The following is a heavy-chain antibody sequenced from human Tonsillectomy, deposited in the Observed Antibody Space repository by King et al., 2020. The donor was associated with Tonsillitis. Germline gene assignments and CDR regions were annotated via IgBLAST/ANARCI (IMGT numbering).Heavy chain of an antibody. CDR2: IRWDGGST. CDR1: GFTFDDYT. J-gene: IGHJ5*02. Sequence: VQLVESGGVVVQPGGSLRLSCAASGFTFDDYTMHWLRQAPGKGLEWVSLIRWDGGSTYYADSVKGRFTISRDNSKNSLYLQMNSLRTEDTALYYCAKGHLGRFIRSWFDPWGQGTLVTVSS. D-gene: IGHD3-10*01. V-gene: IGHV3-43*01. CDR3: AKGHLGRFIRSWFDP.